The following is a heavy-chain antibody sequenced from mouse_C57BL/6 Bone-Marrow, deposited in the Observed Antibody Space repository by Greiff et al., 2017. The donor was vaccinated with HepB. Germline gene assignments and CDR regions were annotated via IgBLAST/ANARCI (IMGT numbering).Heavy chain of an antibody. J-gene: IGHJ4*01. D-gene: IGHD2-1*01. CDR1: YTFSRRVH. V-gene: IGHV1-87*01. CDR3: SEDSAVYYCAWGGNYPMDY. CDR2: GQGLEWIG. Sequence: VKLMESGPELARPWASVKISCQAFYTFSRRVHFAIRDTNYWMQWVKQRPGQGLEWIGAIYPGNGDTSYNQKFKGKATLTADKSSSTAYMQLSSLTSEDSAVYYCAWGGNYPMDYWGQGTSVTVSS.